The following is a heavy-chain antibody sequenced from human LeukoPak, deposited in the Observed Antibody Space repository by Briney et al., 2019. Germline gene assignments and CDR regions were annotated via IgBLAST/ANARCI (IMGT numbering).Heavy chain of an antibody. J-gene: IGHJ6*03. CDR3: ARDFFALLDYYDSSGYYPGSMDV. CDR2: ISAYNGNT. V-gene: IGHV1-18*01. CDR1: GYTFTSYG. Sequence: GASVKVSCKASGYTFTSYGISWVRQAPGQGLEWMGWISAYNGNTNYAQKLQGRVTMTTDTSTSTAYMELRSLRSDDTAVYYCARDFFALLDYYDSSGYYPGSMDVWGKGTTATVSS. D-gene: IGHD3-22*01.